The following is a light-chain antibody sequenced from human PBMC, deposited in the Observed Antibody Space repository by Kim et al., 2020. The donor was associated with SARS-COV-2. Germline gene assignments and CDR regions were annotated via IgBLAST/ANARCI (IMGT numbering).Light chain of an antibody. CDR2: YAS. CDR3: HQSSSIPYS. Sequence: YVTPKEKVTITCRASQSIGSSLHWYQQKPDQSPKLLIKYASQSFSGVPSRFSGSGSGTDFTLTINSLEVEDAATYYCHQSSSIPYSFGQGTKLEIK. J-gene: IGKJ2*03. V-gene: IGKV6-21*01. CDR1: QSIGSS.